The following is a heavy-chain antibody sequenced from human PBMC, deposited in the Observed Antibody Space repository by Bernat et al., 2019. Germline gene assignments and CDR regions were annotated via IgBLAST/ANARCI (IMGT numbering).Heavy chain of an antibody. CDR1: GGSISSGGYS. V-gene: IGHV4-30-2*01. J-gene: IGHJ4*02. CDR3: ARTTTGPTYYFDY. D-gene: IGHD4-17*01. CDR2: IYHSGST. Sequence: QLQLQESGSGLVKPSQTLSLTCAVSGGSISSGGYSWSWIRQPPGKGLEWIGYIYHSGSTYYNPSLKSRVTISVDRSKNQFSLKLSSVTAADTAVYYCARTTTGPTYYFDYWGQGTLVTVSS.